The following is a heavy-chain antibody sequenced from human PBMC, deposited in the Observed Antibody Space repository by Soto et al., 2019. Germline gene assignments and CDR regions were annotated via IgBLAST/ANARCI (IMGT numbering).Heavy chain of an antibody. D-gene: IGHD2-15*01. CDR2: IDYNGVT. CDR1: GGSIYRSGYY. CDR3: GKVLVGATGHTDSDS. V-gene: IGHV4-39*01. J-gene: IGHJ4*02. Sequence: PSKTLYLNCTVSGGSIYRSGYYWGWIRQPPGRGLEWIGNIDYNGVTYSNPSLKSRVTISRDTSKNQFSLKLTSVTAADTALYYCGKVLVGATGHTDSDSWGPGTLVTSPQ.